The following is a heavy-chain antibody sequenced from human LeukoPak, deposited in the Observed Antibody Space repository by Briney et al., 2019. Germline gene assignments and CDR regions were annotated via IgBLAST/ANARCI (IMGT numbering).Heavy chain of an antibody. CDR2: IYYSGST. Sequence: SETLSLTCTVSGGSISSYYWSWIRQPPGKGLEWIGYIYYSGSTNYNPSLKSRVTISVDTSKNQFSLKLSSVTAADTAVYYCAREAVAGTFDYWGQGTLVTVSS. V-gene: IGHV4-59*01. CDR1: GGSISSYY. D-gene: IGHD6-19*01. J-gene: IGHJ4*02. CDR3: AREAVAGTFDY.